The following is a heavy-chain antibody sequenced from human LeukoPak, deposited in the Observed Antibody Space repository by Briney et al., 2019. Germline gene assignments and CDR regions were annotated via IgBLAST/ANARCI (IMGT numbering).Heavy chain of an antibody. V-gene: IGHV3-23*01. Sequence: GGSLRLSCAASGFTFSSYAMSWVRKAPGKGLEWVSAISGSGGSTYYADSVKGRFTISRDNSKNTLYLQMNSLRAEDTAVYYCAKEGDYSYGSEYYFDYWGQGTLVTVSS. CDR1: GFTFSSYA. J-gene: IGHJ4*02. D-gene: IGHD5-18*01. CDR2: ISGSGGST. CDR3: AKEGDYSYGSEYYFDY.